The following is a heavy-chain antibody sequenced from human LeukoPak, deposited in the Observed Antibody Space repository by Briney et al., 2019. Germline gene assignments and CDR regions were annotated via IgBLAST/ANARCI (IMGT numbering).Heavy chain of an antibody. CDR3: ARPYSSSSHYYGMDV. V-gene: IGHV3-23*01. CDR2: ISGSGAST. D-gene: IGHD6-6*01. Sequence: GGSLRLSCAASGLTFSSYAMRWVRQAPGKGLEWVSTISGSGASTYYADSVKGRLTISRDNSKNTLYLQMNSLSAEDTAVYYCARPYSSSSHYYGMDVWGQGTTVTVSS. CDR1: GLTFSSYA. J-gene: IGHJ6*02.